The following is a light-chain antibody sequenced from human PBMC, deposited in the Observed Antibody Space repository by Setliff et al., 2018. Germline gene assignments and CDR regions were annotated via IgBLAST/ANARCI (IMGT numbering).Light chain of an antibody. Sequence: ALTQPASVSGSPGQSITISCTGTSSDVGAYNYVSWYQRHPGEAPKLLLYDVSKRPSGISNRFSGSKSGSTASLTISGLQAEDETDYFCSSYTNARTVIFGGGTK. CDR1: SSDVGAYNY. V-gene: IGLV2-14*03. CDR2: DVS. CDR3: SSYTNARTVI. J-gene: IGLJ2*01.